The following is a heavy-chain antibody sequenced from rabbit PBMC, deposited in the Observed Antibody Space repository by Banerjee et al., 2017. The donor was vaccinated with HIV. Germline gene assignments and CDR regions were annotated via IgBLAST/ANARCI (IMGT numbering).Heavy chain of an antibody. Sequence: QQQLEESGGDLVKPGASLTLTCTASGFSFSSRYWMCWVRQAPGKGLEWIACIYGDSSGSTYYASWAKGRFTISKTSSTTVTLQMTSLTAADTATYLCARLAGNWDFFDLWGPGTLITVS. D-gene: IGHD4-2*01. CDR3: ARLAGNWDFFDL. CDR1: GFSFSSRYW. V-gene: IGHV1S45*01. CDR2: IYGDSSGST. J-gene: IGHJ2*02.